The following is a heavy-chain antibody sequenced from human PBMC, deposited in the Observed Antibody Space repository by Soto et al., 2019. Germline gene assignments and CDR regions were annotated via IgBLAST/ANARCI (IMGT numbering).Heavy chain of an antibody. CDR1: RLPFGTYG. D-gene: IGHD5-18*01. J-gene: IGHJ3*02. Sequence: GGSLRLSCAAARLPFGTYGMQWVREAPGKGLEWVAVISYDGGEKYYADSVKGRFTISRDNSKNTLYLQMDSLRTEDTAVYFCAKDWRYNYDTDAFDIWGQGTMGTVSS. V-gene: IGHV3-30*18. CDR2: ISYDGGEK. CDR3: AKDWRYNYDTDAFDI.